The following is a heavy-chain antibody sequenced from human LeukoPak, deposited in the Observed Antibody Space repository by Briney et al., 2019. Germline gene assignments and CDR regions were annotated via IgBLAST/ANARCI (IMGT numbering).Heavy chain of an antibody. Sequence: GGSLRLSCAASGFTFSTYWMSWVRRAPGKGLEWVSAISGSGGSTYYADSVKGRFTISRDNSKNTLYLQMNSLRAEDTAVYYCAKCRSPYYYYGMDVWGQGTTVTVSS. CDR3: AKCRSPYYYYGMDV. D-gene: IGHD2-15*01. V-gene: IGHV3-23*01. CDR1: GFTFSTYW. CDR2: ISGSGGST. J-gene: IGHJ6*02.